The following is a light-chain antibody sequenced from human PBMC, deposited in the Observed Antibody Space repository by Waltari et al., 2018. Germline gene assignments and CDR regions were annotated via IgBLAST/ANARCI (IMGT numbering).Light chain of an antibody. V-gene: IGKV3-15*01. CDR1: QSVSSN. CDR2: GAS. CDR3: QQYNNWPPGA. Sequence: EIVMTQSPATLSVSPGDRATLPCRASQSVSSNLAWYQQKPGQAPRLLIHGASTRATGIPARFSGSGSGTEFTLTISSLKSEDFAVYYCQQYNNWPPGAFGQGTKVEIK. J-gene: IGKJ1*01.